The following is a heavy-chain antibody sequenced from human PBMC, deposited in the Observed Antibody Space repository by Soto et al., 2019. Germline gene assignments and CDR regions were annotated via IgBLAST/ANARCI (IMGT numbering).Heavy chain of an antibody. Sequence: GGSLRLSCAASGFTFSSYAMSWVRQAPGKGLEWVSAISGSGGSTYYADSVKGRFTISRDNSKNTLYLQMNSLRAEDTAVYYCAKDSNIIAVAAWDAFDIWGQGTMVTVSS. CDR2: ISGSGGST. J-gene: IGHJ3*02. D-gene: IGHD6-19*01. CDR3: AKDSNIIAVAAWDAFDI. V-gene: IGHV3-23*01. CDR1: GFTFSSYA.